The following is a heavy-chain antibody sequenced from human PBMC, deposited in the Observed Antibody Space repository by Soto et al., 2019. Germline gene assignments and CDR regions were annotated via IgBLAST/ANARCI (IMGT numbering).Heavy chain of an antibody. CDR1: GYTFTSYG. V-gene: IGHV1-18*01. J-gene: IGHJ4*02. CDR3: ARGLSLTYYDILTGYYNFGTFDY. CDR2: ISAYNGNT. D-gene: IGHD3-9*01. Sequence: RASVKVSCKASGYTFTSYGISWVRQAPGQGLEWMGWISAYNGNTNYAQKLQGRVTMTTDTSTSTAYMELRSLRSDDTAVYYCARGLSLTYYDILTGYYNFGTFDYWGQGTLVTVSS.